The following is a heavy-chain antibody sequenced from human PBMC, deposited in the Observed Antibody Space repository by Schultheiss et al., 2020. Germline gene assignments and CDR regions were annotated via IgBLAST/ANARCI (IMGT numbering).Heavy chain of an antibody. CDR3: AKDRRIAAAGNYGMDV. CDR1: GFTFSSYA. J-gene: IGHJ6*02. Sequence: GGSLRLSCAASGFTFSSYAMHWVRQAPGKGLEYVSAISSNGGSTYYADSVKGRFTISRDNSKNTLYLQMNSLRAEDTAVYYCAKDRRIAAAGNYGMDVWGQGTTVTVSS. CDR2: ISSNGGST. V-gene: IGHV3-64*04. D-gene: IGHD6-13*01.